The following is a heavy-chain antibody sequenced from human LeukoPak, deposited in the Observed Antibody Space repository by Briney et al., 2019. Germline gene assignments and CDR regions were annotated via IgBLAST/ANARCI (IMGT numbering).Heavy chain of an antibody. Sequence: ASVKVSCKASGYTFTGYYMHWVRQAPGQGLEWMGWINPNSGGTNYAQKFQGWVTMTRDTSTSTVYMELSSLRSEDTAVYYCARETSSGWYRMVSDYFDYWGQGTLVTVSS. CDR2: INPNSGGT. CDR3: ARETSSGWYRMVSDYFDY. CDR1: GYTFTGYY. V-gene: IGHV1-2*04. J-gene: IGHJ4*02. D-gene: IGHD6-19*01.